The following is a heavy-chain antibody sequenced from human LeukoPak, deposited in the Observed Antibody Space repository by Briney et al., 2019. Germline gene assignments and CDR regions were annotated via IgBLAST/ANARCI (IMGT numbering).Heavy chain of an antibody. Sequence: GGSLRLSCAAPGFPFSDSWMRASWMSWVRRAPGKGLEWVGRIKRTSDGGTTEYAAPVKDRFTISRDDSKSMLFLQMNSLIIEETAVYYCTAEKFFALDVWGKGTTVTVSS. CDR2: IKRTSDGGTT. V-gene: IGHV3-15*01. CDR1: GFPFSDSWMRASW. D-gene: IGHD3-3*01. CDR3: TAEKFFALDV. J-gene: IGHJ6*04.